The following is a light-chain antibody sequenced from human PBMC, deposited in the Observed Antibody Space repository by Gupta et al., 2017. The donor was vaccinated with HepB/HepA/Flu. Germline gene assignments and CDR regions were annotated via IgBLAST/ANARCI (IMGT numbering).Light chain of an antibody. J-gene: IGLJ3*02. CDR2: EVS. CDR3: CSYAGSYTVV. Sequence: QSALTQPASVPGSPGQSITISCHVTSSDVGSYNLVSWYQQHPGKAPKLMIYEVSKRPSGVSNRFSGSKSGNTASLTISGLQAEDEADYYCCSYAGSYTVVFGGGTKLTVL. V-gene: IGLV2-23*02. CDR1: SSDVGSYNL.